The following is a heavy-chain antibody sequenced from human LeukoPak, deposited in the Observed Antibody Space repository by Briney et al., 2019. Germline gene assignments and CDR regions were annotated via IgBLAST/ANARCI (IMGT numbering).Heavy chain of an antibody. Sequence: GGSLRLSCAASGFTFSSYWMSWVRQAPGTGLEWVANIHQDGSEKYYVDSVKGRFTISRDNAKNSLYLQMNSLRAEDTAIYYCGRESSSSTFDYWSQGTLVTVSS. V-gene: IGHV3-7*01. CDR2: IHQDGSEK. CDR1: GFTFSSYW. CDR3: GRESSSSTFDY. D-gene: IGHD5/OR15-5a*01. J-gene: IGHJ4*02.